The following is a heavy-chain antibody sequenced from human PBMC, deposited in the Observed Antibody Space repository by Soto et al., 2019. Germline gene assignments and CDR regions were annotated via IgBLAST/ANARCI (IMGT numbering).Heavy chain of an antibody. Sequence: QVQLVQSGPEVKKPGASVKVSCKTSGYTFTSYGISWVRQAPGQGLEWMGWITTDKGKTTYAQKFHGRITMTTHTSTSTAYMDLRSLRSDDTPVYYCAPRSPPFYYWGQGTLVTLSS. CDR2: ITTDKGKT. CDR1: GYTFTSYG. V-gene: IGHV1-18*01. J-gene: IGHJ4*02. CDR3: APRSPPFYY.